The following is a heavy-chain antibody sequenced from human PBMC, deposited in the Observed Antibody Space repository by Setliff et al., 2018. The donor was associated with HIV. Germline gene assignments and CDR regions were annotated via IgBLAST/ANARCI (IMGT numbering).Heavy chain of an antibody. V-gene: IGHV3-13*01. CDR1: GFIFSNHD. J-gene: IGHJ6*03. CDR3: AKHECCGGCYYYMDV. D-gene: IGHD2-21*01. Sequence: GGSLRLSCEASGFIFSNHDFHWVRQAAAKGLEWVAAIGTGGDTYYVDSVKGRFTISRENARNSLYLQMNSLRAGDTAVYYCAKHECCGGCYYYMDVWGKGTTVTVSS. CDR2: IGTGGDT.